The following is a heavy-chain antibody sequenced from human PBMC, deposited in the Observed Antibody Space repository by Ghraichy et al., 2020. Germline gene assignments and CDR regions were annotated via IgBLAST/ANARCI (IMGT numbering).Heavy chain of an antibody. CDR1: GFAFSSYS. V-gene: IGHV3-21*01. CDR2: ISSSSIYI. Sequence: GGSLRLSCAASGFAFSSYSMNWVRQAPGKGLEWVSSISSSSIYIYYADSVKGRFTISRDNAKNSLYLQMNSLRADDTAVYYCALGGTTGTYYYYGMDVWGQGTTVTGSS. D-gene: IGHD4-17*01. J-gene: IGHJ6*02. CDR3: ALGGTTGTYYYYGMDV.